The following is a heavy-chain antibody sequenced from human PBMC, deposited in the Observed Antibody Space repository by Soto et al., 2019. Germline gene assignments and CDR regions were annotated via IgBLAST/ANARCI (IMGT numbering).Heavy chain of an antibody. CDR2: ISGNGAST. CDR3: ARGPSTVATWLDY. Sequence: LRLSCAASGFSFSNYAMHWVRQAPGKGLEYVSAISGNGASTYYADSVKGRFTIFRDNSKNTLYLQMGSLSAEDRAVYYCARGPSTVATWLDYWGQGTLVTVSS. V-gene: IGHV3-64*02. CDR1: GFSFSNYA. D-gene: IGHD4-17*01. J-gene: IGHJ4*02.